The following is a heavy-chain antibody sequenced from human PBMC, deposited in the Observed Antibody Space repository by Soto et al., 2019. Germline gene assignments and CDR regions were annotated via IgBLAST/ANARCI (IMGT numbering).Heavy chain of an antibody. CDR3: ARGEWDCSGGSCFANY. CDR1: GYTFTSYD. Sequence: ASVKVSCKASGYTFTSYDINWVRQATGQGLEWMGWMNPNSGNTGYAQKFQGRVNMTRNTSISTAYMELSSLRSDDTAVYYCARGEWDCSGGSCFANYWGQGTLVTVSS. V-gene: IGHV1-8*01. J-gene: IGHJ4*02. D-gene: IGHD2-15*01. CDR2: MNPNSGNT.